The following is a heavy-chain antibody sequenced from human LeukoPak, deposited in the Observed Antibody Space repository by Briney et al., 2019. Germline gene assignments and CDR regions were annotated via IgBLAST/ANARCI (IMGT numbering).Heavy chain of an antibody. CDR1: GYTFTGYY. V-gene: IGHV1-2*02. D-gene: IGHD6-19*01. CDR2: MNPISGGT. CDR3: ARAEVQSSGYHF. Sequence: ASVKVSCKASGYTFTGYYMHWVRQAPGQGLEWMGWMNPISGGTNYAQKFQGRVTMTRDRSTNTAYLELTSLRSDDMAVYYCARAEVQSSGYHFWGQGTLVTVSS. J-gene: IGHJ4*02.